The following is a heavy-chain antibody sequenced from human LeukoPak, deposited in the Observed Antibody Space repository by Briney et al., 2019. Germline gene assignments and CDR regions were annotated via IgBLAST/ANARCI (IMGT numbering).Heavy chain of an antibody. V-gene: IGHV1-69*13. Sequence: SVKVSCMASGGTFSSYAISWVRQAPGQGLEWMGGIIPIFGTANYAQKFQSRVTITADESTSTAYMELSSLRSEDTAVYYCARDIVVVPAAIGCMDVWGQGTTVTVSS. CDR2: IIPIFGTA. CDR1: GGTFSSYA. CDR3: ARDIVVVPAAIGCMDV. D-gene: IGHD2-2*01. J-gene: IGHJ6*02.